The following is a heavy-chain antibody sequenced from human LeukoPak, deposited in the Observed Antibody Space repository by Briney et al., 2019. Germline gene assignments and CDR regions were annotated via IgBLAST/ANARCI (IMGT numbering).Heavy chain of an antibody. CDR2: INHSGST. CDR3: ARSDGYGLVGI. V-gene: IGHV4-34*01. D-gene: IGHD3-10*01. J-gene: IGHJ3*02. Sequence: SETLSLTCAVYGGSFSGYYWSWIRQPPGKGLEWIGEINHSGSTNYNPSLKSRVTMSVDTSKNQFSLELSSVTAADTAVYYCARSDGYGLVGIWGQGTMVTVSS. CDR1: GGSFSGYY.